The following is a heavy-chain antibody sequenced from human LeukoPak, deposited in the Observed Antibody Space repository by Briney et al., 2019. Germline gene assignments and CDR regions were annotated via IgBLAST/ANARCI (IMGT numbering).Heavy chain of an antibody. CDR1: GFTFSTYG. V-gene: IGHV3-33*01. Sequence: GGSLRLSCAASGFTFSTYGMHWVRRAPGKGLEWVAVIWYDGTNKYYADSVKGRFTISRDNSKNTLYLQMNSLRAEDTAVYYCATNQIMIREYYFDYWGQGTLVTVSS. D-gene: IGHD3-16*01. J-gene: IGHJ4*02. CDR2: IWYDGTNK. CDR3: ATNQIMIREYYFDY.